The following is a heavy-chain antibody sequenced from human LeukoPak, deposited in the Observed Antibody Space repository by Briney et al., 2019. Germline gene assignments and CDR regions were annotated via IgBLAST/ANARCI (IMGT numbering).Heavy chain of an antibody. Sequence: GRSLRLSCAASGFTFSSYAMHWVRQAPGKGLEWVAVISYDGSNKYYADSVKGRFTISRDNSKNTLYLQMNSLRAEDTAVYYCARDSSSSSVGAFDIWGQGTMVTVSS. D-gene: IGHD6-6*01. CDR3: ARDSSSSSVGAFDI. CDR2: ISYDGSNK. CDR1: GFTFSSYA. V-gene: IGHV3-30-3*01. J-gene: IGHJ3*02.